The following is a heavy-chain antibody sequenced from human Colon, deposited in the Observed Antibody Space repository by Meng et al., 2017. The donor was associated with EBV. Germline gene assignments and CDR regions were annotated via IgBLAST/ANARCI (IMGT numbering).Heavy chain of an antibody. Sequence: VPLQESAPGLVMPSQTLSRTCTGFGGAVSSGGYYWTWIRQHPGKGLEWFGHIYYSGSTFYNPSLKRRVIISIDTSKNQFSLNLRSVTAADTAVYYCARVSSGWDYFDYWGQGTLVTVSS. D-gene: IGHD6-19*01. V-gene: IGHV4-31*03. CDR3: ARVSSGWDYFDY. CDR2: IYYSGST. CDR1: GGAVSSGGYY. J-gene: IGHJ4*02.